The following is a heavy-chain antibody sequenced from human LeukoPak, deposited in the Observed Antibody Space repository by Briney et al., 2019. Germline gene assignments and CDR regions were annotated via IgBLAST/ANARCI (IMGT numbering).Heavy chain of an antibody. J-gene: IGHJ4*02. V-gene: IGHV3-48*04. CDR2: ISSSSTI. CDR3: ARGVRPTYYYDSSGYHPDY. Sequence: GGSLRLSCAASGFTFSSYSMNWVRQAPGKGLEWVSYISSSSTIYYADSVKGRFTISRDNAKNSLYLQMNSLRAEDTAVYYCARGVRPTYYYDSSGYHPDYWGQGTLVTVSS. CDR1: GFTFSSYS. D-gene: IGHD3-22*01.